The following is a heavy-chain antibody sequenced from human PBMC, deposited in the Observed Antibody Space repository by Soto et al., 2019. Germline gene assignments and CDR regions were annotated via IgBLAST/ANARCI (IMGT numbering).Heavy chain of an antibody. CDR1: GFTFSNAW. D-gene: IGHD2-15*01. Sequence: EVQLVESGGGLVKPGGSLRLSCAASGFTFSNAWRSWVRQAPGKGLEGVGSIKSKTEVGTPAYAAPGKARLTISRDDSKNPRHLQMSSLKTEDTAVYYCTTDVEGCYCSGGSCSPLDWFDPWGQGTLVTVSS. V-gene: IGHV3-15*01. J-gene: IGHJ5*02. CDR2: IKSKTEVGTP. CDR3: TTDVEGCYCSGGSCSPLDWFDP.